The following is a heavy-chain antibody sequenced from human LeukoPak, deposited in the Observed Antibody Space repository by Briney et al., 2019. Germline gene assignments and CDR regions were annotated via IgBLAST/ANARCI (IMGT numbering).Heavy chain of an antibody. V-gene: IGHV3-21*01. Sequence: PGGSLRLSCAASGFTFSSYSMNWVRQAPGKGLEWVSSISSSSSYIYYADSMKGRFTISRDNAKNSLYLQMSSLRAEDTAVYYCARDLLEWEPPLSAFDIWGQGTMVTVSS. J-gene: IGHJ3*02. CDR2: ISSSSSYI. CDR1: GFTFSSYS. D-gene: IGHD1-26*01. CDR3: ARDLLEWEPPLSAFDI.